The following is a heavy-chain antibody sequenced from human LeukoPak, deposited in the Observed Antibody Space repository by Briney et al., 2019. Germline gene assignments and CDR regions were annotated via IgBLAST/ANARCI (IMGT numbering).Heavy chain of an antibody. CDR3: ARDRSISGVVTIDF. J-gene: IGHJ4*02. Sequence: GGSLRLSCEASGFTFSDYAMNWVRQSPGKGLEWVANIKQDGSETYYVDSVMGRFTISRLNAKNSVYLQMNSLRAEDTAVYYCARDRSISGVVTIDFWGQGTLVTVSS. V-gene: IGHV3-7*01. CDR1: GFTFSDYA. D-gene: IGHD3-3*01. CDR2: IKQDGSET.